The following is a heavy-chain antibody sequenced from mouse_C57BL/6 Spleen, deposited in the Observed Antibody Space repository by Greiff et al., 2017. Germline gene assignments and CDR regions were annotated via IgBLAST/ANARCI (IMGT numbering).Heavy chain of an antibody. V-gene: IGHV1-82*01. Sequence: QVQLKQSGPELVKPGASVKISCKASGYAFSSSWMNWVKQRPGKGLEWIGRIYPGDGDTTYNGKFKGKATLTADKSTSTAYMQRSSLTSEDSAVYFCARGWDKGFDYWGQGTTLTVSS. D-gene: IGHD4-1*01. CDR1: GYAFSSSW. CDR3: ARGWDKGFDY. CDR2: IYPGDGDT. J-gene: IGHJ2*01.